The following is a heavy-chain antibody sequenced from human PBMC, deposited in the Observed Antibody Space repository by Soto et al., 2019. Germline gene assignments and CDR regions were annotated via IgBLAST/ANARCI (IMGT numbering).Heavy chain of an antibody. CDR1: GGSIRSVCYY. J-gene: IGHJ4*02. V-gene: IGHV4-31*03. Sequence: QVQLQESGPGLVKPSQTLSLTCTVSGGSIRSVCYYWSWIRQHPGKGLGWIGHIYYSGRTHYNPSLKIRVTISEDTSKNPFSLKLSSVTAADTAVYYCAREPSIWGQGTLVTVSS. CDR3: AREPSI. CDR2: IYYSGRT.